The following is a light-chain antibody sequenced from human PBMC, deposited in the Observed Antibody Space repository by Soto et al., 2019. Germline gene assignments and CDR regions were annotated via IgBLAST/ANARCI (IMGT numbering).Light chain of an antibody. CDR3: MQALQTPPYT. J-gene: IGKJ2*01. V-gene: IGKV2-28*01. CDR1: QSLLHSNGYNY. Sequence: DIVMTQSPLSLPVTPGEPASISCRSSQSLLHSNGYNYLDLYLQKPCQSPQLLIYLGSNRASGVPVRFSGSGSGTDFTLKISRVEAVDVGVYYCMQALQTPPYTFGQGTKLEIK. CDR2: LGS.